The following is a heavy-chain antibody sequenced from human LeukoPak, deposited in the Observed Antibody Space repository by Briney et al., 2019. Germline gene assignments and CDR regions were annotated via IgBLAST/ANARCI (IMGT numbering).Heavy chain of an antibody. CDR1: GGSISSGGYY. Sequence: SQTLSLTCTVSGGSISSGGYYWSWIRQHPGKGLEWVGYIYYSGSTYYNPSLKSRISMSVDTSKNQFSLMLSSVTAADTAVCYCARGRNPDYGDSKIDYWGQGTLVTVSS. J-gene: IGHJ4*02. CDR2: IYYSGST. CDR3: ARGRNPDYGDSKIDY. V-gene: IGHV4-31*03. D-gene: IGHD4-17*01.